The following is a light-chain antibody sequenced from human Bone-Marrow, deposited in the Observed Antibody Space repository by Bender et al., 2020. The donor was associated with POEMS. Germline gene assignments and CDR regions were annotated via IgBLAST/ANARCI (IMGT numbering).Light chain of an antibody. V-gene: IGLV1-51*01. CDR1: SPLIGVNY. J-gene: IGLJ3*02. Sequence: QSVLTQPPSVSAAPGQRVTISCSGSSPLIGVNYVSWYQYLPGTAPKVLIYDNNKRPSRIPDRFSGSNSGTSATLDITGLQTGDEADYYCGTWDSSLSVWVFGGGTKLTVL. CDR2: DNN. CDR3: GTWDSSLSVWV.